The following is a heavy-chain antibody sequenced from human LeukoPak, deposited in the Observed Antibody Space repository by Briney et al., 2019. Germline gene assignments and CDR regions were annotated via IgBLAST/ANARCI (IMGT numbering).Heavy chain of an antibody. J-gene: IGHJ5*02. Sequence: SETLSLTCTVSGGSISSGGYYWSWIRQHPGKGLEWIGYIYYSGSTYYNPSLNSRVTISVDTSKNQFSLKLSSVSAADTAVYYCANSDSAMRTWGQGTLVTVPS. CDR2: IYYSGST. CDR1: GGSISSGGYY. CDR3: ANSDSAMRT. D-gene: IGHD5-18*01. V-gene: IGHV4-31*03.